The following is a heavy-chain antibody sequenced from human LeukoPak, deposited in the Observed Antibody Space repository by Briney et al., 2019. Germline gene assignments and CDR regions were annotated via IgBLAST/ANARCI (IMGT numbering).Heavy chain of an antibody. D-gene: IGHD6-6*01. CDR1: GGTFSSYA. CDR3: ARGRSGSSRPLYFDY. V-gene: IGHV1-69*04. J-gene: IGHJ4*02. CDR2: IIPILGIA. Sequence: ASVKVSCKASGGTFSSYAISWVRQAPGQGLEWMGRIIPILGIANYAQKFQGRVTITADKSTSTAYMELSSLRSEDTAVYYCARGRSGSSRPLYFDYWGQGTLVTVSS.